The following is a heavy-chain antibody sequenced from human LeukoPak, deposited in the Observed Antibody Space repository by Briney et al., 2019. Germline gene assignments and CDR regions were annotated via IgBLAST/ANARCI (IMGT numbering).Heavy chain of an antibody. CDR1: GGSISSGGYS. CDR3: ARGGSGYPFDY. CDR2: IYHSGST. Sequence: MSSQTLSLTCAVSGGSISSGGYSWSWIRQPPGKGLEWIGYIYHSGSTYYNPSLKSRVTISVDRSKNQFSLKLSSVTAADTAVYYCARGGSGYPFDYWGQGTLVTVSS. D-gene: IGHD3-22*01. V-gene: IGHV4-30-2*01. J-gene: IGHJ4*02.